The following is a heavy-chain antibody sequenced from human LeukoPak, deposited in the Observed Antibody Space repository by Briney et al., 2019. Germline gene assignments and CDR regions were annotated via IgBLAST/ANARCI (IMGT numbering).Heavy chain of an antibody. CDR1: GFTFSNYA. CDR3: AKADGSRSNGVYHFDY. V-gene: IGHV3-23*01. J-gene: IGHJ4*02. D-gene: IGHD3-10*01. CDR2: ISGSGGGI. Sequence: PGGSLRLSCAASGFTFSNYAMTWVRRAPGKGLEWVSVISGSGGGIYYADFVKGRFTISRDNSKNTLYLQMNSLRVEDTAAYYCAKADGSRSNGVYHFDYWGQGTLVTVSS.